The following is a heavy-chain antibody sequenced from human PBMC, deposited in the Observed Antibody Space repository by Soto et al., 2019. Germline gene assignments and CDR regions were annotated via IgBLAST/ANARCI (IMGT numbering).Heavy chain of an antibody. D-gene: IGHD2-2*01. CDR1: GITVSRNY. V-gene: IGHV3-66*01. Sequence: PGGFLRLSCAASGITVSRNYMSWVRQAPGKGLEWVSVIYSGGSTYYADSVKGGFTISRDNSKNTLYLQMNSLRAEDTAVYYCASYAPLHPLGAFYIWGQGTMVTVSS. CDR3: ASYAPLHPLGAFYI. CDR2: IYSGGST. J-gene: IGHJ3*02.